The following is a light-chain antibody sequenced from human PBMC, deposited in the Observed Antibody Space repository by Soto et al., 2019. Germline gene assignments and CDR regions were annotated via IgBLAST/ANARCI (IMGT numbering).Light chain of an antibody. CDR3: AAWDDSLFWV. Sequence: QSVLTQPPSASGXPXQRVTXXXXXGSSNIGXXXXNWYQQLPGTAPXXLIYSNNQRPSGVPDRFSGSKSGTSASLAISGLQSEDEADYYCAAWDDSLFWVFGGGTKLTVL. V-gene: IGLV1-44*01. CDR1: SSNIGXXX. CDR2: SNN. J-gene: IGLJ3*02.